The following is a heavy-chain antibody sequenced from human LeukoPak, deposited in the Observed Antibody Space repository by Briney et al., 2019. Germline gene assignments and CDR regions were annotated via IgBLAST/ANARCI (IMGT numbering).Heavy chain of an antibody. J-gene: IGHJ2*01. D-gene: IGHD1-26*01. CDR2: ISSSGSTI. V-gene: IGHV3-11*01. CDR1: GFTFSDYY. CDR3: ARGLRREPWYFDL. Sequence: GGSLRLSCAASGFTFSDYYMSWIRQAPGKGLEWASYISSSGSTIYYADSVKGRFTISRDNAKNSLYLQMNSLRAEDTAVYYCARGLRREPWYFDLWGRGTLVTVSS.